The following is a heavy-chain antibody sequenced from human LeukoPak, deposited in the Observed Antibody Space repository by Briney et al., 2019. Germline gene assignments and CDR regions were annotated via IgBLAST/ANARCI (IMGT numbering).Heavy chain of an antibody. V-gene: IGHV3-30*18. CDR2: ISYDGSNK. CDR3: AKEKGYSSSWTFDY. Sequence: AGGSLRLSCVVSGFTFSSYGMHWVRQAPGKGLEWVAVISYDGSNKYYADSVKGRFTISRDNSKNTLYLQMNSLRAEDTAVYYCAKEKGYSSSWTFDYWGQGTLVTVSS. CDR1: GFTFSSYG. J-gene: IGHJ4*02. D-gene: IGHD6-13*01.